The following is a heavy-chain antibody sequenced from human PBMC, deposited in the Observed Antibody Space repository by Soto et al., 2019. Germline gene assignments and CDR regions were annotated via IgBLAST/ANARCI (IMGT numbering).Heavy chain of an antibody. V-gene: IGHV3-23*01. CDR3: AKGRCYYYYYGVDG. J-gene: IGHJ6*04. CDR1: GLTFSNYA. CDR2: IGGRGEIT. Sequence: GGSLRLSCAASGLTFSNYAMSWVRQAPGKGLEWVSSIGGRGEITYYANSVEGRFTISRDISKNTLYLQMNSLGVDDTAVYYCAKGRCYYYYYGVDGCGKGSSVT.